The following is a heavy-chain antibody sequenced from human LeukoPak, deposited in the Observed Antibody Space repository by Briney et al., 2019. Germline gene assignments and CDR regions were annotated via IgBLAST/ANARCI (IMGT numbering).Heavy chain of an antibody. J-gene: IGHJ6*02. Sequence: GEALQISSNGASYSSTNYCIGCGRHLPRKGRVWRGFSYSGDSNTRYSPSFQGQVTISADKSISTAYLQWSSLKASDTAMYYCARHVRQGAAIGSPGDYYVGMDVWGQGTTVTVSS. V-gene: IGHV5-51*01. CDR2: SYSGDSNT. CDR3: ARHVRQGAAIGSPGDYYVGMDV. D-gene: IGHD3-10*02. CDR1: SYSSTNYC.